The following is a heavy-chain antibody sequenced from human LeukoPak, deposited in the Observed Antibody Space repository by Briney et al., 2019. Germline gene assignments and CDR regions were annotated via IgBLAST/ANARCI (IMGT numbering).Heavy chain of an antibody. CDR1: GYTFTTYW. CDR2: IYPGDSDT. D-gene: IGHD3-22*01. J-gene: IGHJ4*02. V-gene: IGHV5-51*01. Sequence: GESLKISCKGSGYTFTTYWIGWARQMPGKGLEWMGIIYPGDSDTRYSPSFQGQVTISADKSISTAYVQWSSLKASDTAMYYCAIHYDSSGYSTSYYFDQWGQGTLVTVSS. CDR3: AIHYDSSGYSTSYYFDQ.